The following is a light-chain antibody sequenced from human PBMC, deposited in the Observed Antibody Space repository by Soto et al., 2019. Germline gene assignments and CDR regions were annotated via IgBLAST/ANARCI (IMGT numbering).Light chain of an antibody. V-gene: IGKV3-11*01. CDR3: QQRSNWPT. CDR2: DAS. Sequence: EIVLTQSPATLSLSPGETATLSCRASQSVSSYLAWYQQKPDQAPRLLIYDASNRATGIPARFSGSGSGTDFTLTISSLEPEDFAVYYCQQRSNWPTFGQGTRLEIK. CDR1: QSVSSY. J-gene: IGKJ5*01.